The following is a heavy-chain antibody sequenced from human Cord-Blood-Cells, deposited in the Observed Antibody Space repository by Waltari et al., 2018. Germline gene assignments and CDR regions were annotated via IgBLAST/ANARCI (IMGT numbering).Heavy chain of an antibody. Sequence: VQLQQWVAGLLKPSETLSLTCAVYGGSFSGYYWSWIRHPPGKGLEWIGEINHSGSTNYNPSLKSRVTISVDTSKNQFSLKLSSVTAADTAVYYCAATVMITFGGVPLHAFDIWGQGTMVTVSS. V-gene: IGHV4-34*01. J-gene: IGHJ3*02. CDR1: GGSFSGYY. CDR3: AATVMITFGGVPLHAFDI. CDR2: INHSGST. D-gene: IGHD3-16*01.